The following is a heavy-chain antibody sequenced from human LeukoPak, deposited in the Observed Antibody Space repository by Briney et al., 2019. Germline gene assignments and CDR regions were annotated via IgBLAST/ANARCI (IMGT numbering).Heavy chain of an antibody. D-gene: IGHD2-21*01. V-gene: IGHV1-24*01. CDR2: FDPEDGET. CDR3: ATDSVMWPGDY. CDR1: GYTLTELS. J-gene: IGHJ4*02. Sequence: ASVKVSCKVSGYTLTELSMHWVRQAPGKGLEWMGGFDPEDGETIYAQKFQGRVTMREDTSTDTAYMELSSLRSEDTAVYYCATDSVMWPGDYWGQGTLVTVSS.